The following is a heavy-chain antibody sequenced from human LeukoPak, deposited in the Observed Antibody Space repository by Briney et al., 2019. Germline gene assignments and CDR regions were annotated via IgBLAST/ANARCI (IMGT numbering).Heavy chain of an antibody. CDR3: ARGHYVGSRF. CDR2: LHSGGTT. V-gene: IGHV3-53*01. CDR1: GLTLSTIF. Sequence: GGSLRHSRAASGLTLSTIFMNWIPQAPGEGLEWVSVLHSGGTTYYAEPVLRRFTISRDNSKHKLYLQMNGLRAEDTAVYYCARGHYVGSRFWGQGTLVTVSA. J-gene: IGHJ4*02. D-gene: IGHD3-10*02.